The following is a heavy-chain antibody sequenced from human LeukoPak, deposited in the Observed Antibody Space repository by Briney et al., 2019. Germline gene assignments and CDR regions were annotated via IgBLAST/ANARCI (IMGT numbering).Heavy chain of an antibody. V-gene: IGHV1-58*02. CDR3: AAEAAAAGRGGDAFDI. Sequence: SVRVSCKASGFTFTSSAMQWVRQARGQRLEWIGWIVVGSGNTNYAQKFQERVTITRDMSTSTAYMELSSLRSEDTAVYYCAAEAAAAGRGGDAFDIWGQGTMVTVSS. J-gene: IGHJ3*02. CDR1: GFTFTSSA. CDR2: IVVGSGNT. D-gene: IGHD6-13*01.